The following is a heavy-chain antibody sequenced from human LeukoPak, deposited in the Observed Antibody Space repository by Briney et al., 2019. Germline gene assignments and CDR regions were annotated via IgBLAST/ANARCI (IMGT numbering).Heavy chain of an antibody. Sequence: SQTLSLTCTVSGGSISSGGYYWSWIRQPPGKGLEWIGYIYHSGSTYYNPSLKSRVTISVDKSKNQFSLNLNSVTAADTAVYYCLYGGNSGDWVYWGQGTLVTASS. CDR3: LYGGNSGDWVY. CDR1: GGSISSGGYY. D-gene: IGHD4-23*01. V-gene: IGHV4-30-2*01. CDR2: IYHSGST. J-gene: IGHJ4*02.